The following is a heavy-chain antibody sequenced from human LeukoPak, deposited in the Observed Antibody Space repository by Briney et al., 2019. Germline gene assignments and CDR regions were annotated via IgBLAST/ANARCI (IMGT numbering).Heavy chain of an antibody. CDR1: GLTFSSYS. CDR2: ISSSSTYI. V-gene: IGHV3-21*01. J-gene: IGHJ4*02. CDR3: ASGADDYGYYEASASPFDY. Sequence: GGSLRLSCAASGLTFSSYSMNWVRQAPGKGLEWVSSISSSSTYIYYADSVKGRFTISRDNAKNSLYLQMNSLRAEDTAVYYCASGADDYGYYEASASPFDYWGQGTLVTVSS. D-gene: IGHD4-17*01.